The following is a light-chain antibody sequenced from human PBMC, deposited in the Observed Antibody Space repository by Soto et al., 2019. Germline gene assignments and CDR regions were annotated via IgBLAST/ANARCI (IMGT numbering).Light chain of an antibody. Sequence: QSALTQPRSVSGSPGQSVTISCTGSSSDVGYYKYVSWYQQHPGKAPKVMIYDVSKRPSGVPDRFSGSKSGNTASLTISGLQAEDEADYYCCSYAGSYTFVFGGGTKLTVL. CDR2: DVS. J-gene: IGLJ2*01. V-gene: IGLV2-11*01. CDR3: CSYAGSYTFV. CDR1: SSDVGYYKY.